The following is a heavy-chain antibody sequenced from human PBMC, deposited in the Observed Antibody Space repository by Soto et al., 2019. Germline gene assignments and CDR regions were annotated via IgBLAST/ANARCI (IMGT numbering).Heavy chain of an antibody. D-gene: IGHD1-26*01. V-gene: IGHV3-23*01. CDR3: AKDRVGARSKYYFDY. J-gene: IGHJ4*02. CDR2: ISYGGGTT. CDR1: GFSFSGYA. Sequence: EVQLLESGGGVVRPGGSMRLSCAASGFSFSGYAMSWVRQAPGKGLEWVSLISYGGGTTHYADSVKGRFTISRDDYRKTLFLEMNSLRVEDTAMYYCAKDRVGARSKYYFDYWGQGTLVSVSS.